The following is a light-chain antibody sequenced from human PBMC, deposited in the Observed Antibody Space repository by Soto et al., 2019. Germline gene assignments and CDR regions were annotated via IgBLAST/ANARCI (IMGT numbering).Light chain of an antibody. CDR3: QQYHWAPDT. J-gene: IGKJ5*01. Sequence: EILLTQSPGTLSLSPGERATLSCRASQIVGGDTLAWFQQRPGQAPRLVIYGASNRAAGIPDRFSGSGSGTDFTLTVSRLEPEDFAMYYCQQYHWAPDTFGQGRRLEI. V-gene: IGKV3-20*01. CDR2: GAS. CDR1: QIVGGDT.